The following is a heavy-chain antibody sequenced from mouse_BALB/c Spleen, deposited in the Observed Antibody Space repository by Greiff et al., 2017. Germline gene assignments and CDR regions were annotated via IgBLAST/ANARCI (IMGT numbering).Heavy chain of an antibody. Sequence: EVQLVESGPGLVKPSQSLSLTCTVTGYSITSDYAWNWIRQFPGNKLEWMGYISYSGSTSYNPSLKSRISITRDTSKNQFFLQLNSVTTEDTATYYCASYYGYSYWGQGTTLTVSS. J-gene: IGHJ2*01. CDR2: ISYSGST. CDR1: GYSITSDYA. V-gene: IGHV3-2*02. CDR3: ASYYGYSY. D-gene: IGHD1-2*01.